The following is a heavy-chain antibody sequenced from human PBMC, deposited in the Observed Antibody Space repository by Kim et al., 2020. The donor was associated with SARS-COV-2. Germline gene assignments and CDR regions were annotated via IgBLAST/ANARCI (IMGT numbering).Heavy chain of an antibody. CDR2: ISYDGGNK. CDR1: GFTFSSYA. V-gene: IGHV3-30-3*01. J-gene: IGHJ4*02. D-gene: IGHD3-22*01. CDR3: ARVRGGGYYYFDY. Sequence: GGSLRLSCAASGFTFSSYAMHWVRQAPGKGLEWVAVISYDGGNKYYADSVKGRFTISRDNSKNTLYLQMNSLRAEDTAVYYCARVRGGGYYYFDYWGQGTLVTVSS.